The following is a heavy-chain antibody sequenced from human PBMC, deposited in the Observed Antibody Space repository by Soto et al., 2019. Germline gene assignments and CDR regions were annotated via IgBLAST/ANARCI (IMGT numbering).Heavy chain of an antibody. J-gene: IGHJ5*02. D-gene: IGHD3-3*01. CDR3: ARWWSGSRQGFDP. CDR2: IYYSGST. V-gene: IGHV4-59*06. CDR1: GGSFSPNY. Sequence: PSETLSLTCTVSGGSFSPNYWSWIRQHPGKGLEWIGYIYYSGSTYYNPSLKSRVTISVDTSKNQFSLKLSSVTAADTAVYYCARWWSGSRQGFDPWGQGTLVTVSS.